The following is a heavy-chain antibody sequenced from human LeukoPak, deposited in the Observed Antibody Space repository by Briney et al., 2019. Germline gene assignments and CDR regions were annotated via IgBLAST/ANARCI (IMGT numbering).Heavy chain of an antibody. J-gene: IGHJ4*02. CDR2: ISWDGGST. Sequence: PGGSLRLSCAASGFTFDDYAMHWVRQAPGKGLEWVSLISWDGGSTYYADSVKGRFTISRDNSKNSLYLQMNSLRAEDTALYYCAKDSPRFGGFDYGGQGTLVTVSS. D-gene: IGHD3-10*01. CDR1: GFTFDDYA. CDR3: AKDSPRFGGFDY. V-gene: IGHV3-43D*03.